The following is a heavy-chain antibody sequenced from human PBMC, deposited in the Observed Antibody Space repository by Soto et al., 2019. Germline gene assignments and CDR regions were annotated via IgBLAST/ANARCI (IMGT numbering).Heavy chain of an antibody. CDR3: ARWNGYGDL. CDR2: MSIGGEKT. V-gene: IGHV3-23*01. J-gene: IGHJ4*02. Sequence: EVQVFESGGGLVQPGGSLRLSCAASGFSFSDYSMAWVRQTPEKGLEWVSGMSIGGEKTFYIDSVKGRFIVSRDSSRDPVYFQMNRLRVEDTAVYYCARWNGYGDLWGQGTLVTVSS. CDR1: GFSFSDYS. D-gene: IGHD1-1*01.